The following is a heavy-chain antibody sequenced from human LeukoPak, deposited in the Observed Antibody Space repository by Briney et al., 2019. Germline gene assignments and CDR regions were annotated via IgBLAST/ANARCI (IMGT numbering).Heavy chain of an antibody. J-gene: IGHJ6*03. V-gene: IGHV1-69*13. D-gene: IGHD1-7*01. Sequence: ASVKVSCXASGGTFSSYAISWVRQAHGQGLEWMGGIIPIFGTANYAQKFQGRVTITADESTSTAYMELSSLRSEDTAVYYCAREFPPTELELRGISYYMDVWGKGTTVTVSS. CDR3: AREFPPTELELRGISYYMDV. CDR1: GGTFSSYA. CDR2: IIPIFGTA.